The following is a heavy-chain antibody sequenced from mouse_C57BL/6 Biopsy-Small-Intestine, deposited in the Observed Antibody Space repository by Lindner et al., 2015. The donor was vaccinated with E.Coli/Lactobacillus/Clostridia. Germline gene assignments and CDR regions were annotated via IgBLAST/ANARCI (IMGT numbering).Heavy chain of an antibody. CDR2: IYPRNGNT. V-gene: IGHV1-81*01. D-gene: IGHD3-3*01. Sequence: VQLQESGAELARPGASVKLSCKASGYTFTSYGISWVKQKTGQGLEWIREIYPRNGNTNYNEKFKGKATLTADKSSSTAYLQLSSLTSEDSAVYFCARGTPRYYLDYWGQGTTLTVSS. CDR1: GYTFTSYG. J-gene: IGHJ2*01. CDR3: ARGTPRYYLDY.